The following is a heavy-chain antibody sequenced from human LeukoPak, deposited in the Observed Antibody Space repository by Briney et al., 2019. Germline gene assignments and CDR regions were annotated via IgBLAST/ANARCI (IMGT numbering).Heavy chain of an antibody. CDR3: AREVATLDDWYFDL. J-gene: IGHJ2*01. CDR1: GFTFSSYA. CDR2: ISYDGSNK. Sequence: GSLRLSCAASGFTFSSYAMHWVRQPPGKGLEWVAVISYDGSNKYYADSVKGRFTISRDNSKNTLYLQMNSLRAEDTAVYYCAREVATLDDWYFDLWGRGTLVTVSS. D-gene: IGHD5-12*01. V-gene: IGHV3-30*04.